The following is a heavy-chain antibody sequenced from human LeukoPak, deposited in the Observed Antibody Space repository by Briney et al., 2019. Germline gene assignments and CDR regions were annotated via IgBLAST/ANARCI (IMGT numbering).Heavy chain of an antibody. CDR2: IYYSGST. CDR3: ARIPDIVVVPAGYYYYYYMDV. CDR1: GGSISSSSYY. J-gene: IGHJ6*03. D-gene: IGHD2-2*01. Sequence: SETLSLTCTVSGGSISSSSYYWGWIRQPPGKGLEWIGSIYYSGSTYYNPSLKSRVTISLDTSKNQFSLKLSSVTAADTAVYYCARIPDIVVVPAGYYYYYYMDVWGKGTTVTVSS. V-gene: IGHV4-39*01.